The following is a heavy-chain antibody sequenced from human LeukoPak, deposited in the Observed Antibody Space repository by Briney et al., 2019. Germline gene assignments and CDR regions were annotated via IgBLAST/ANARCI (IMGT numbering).Heavy chain of an antibody. D-gene: IGHD3-22*01. J-gene: IGHJ4*02. CDR3: ARGRGYDRTGYVYYFDF. V-gene: IGHV1-8*01. CDR1: GYSFTSYD. Sequence: ASVKVSCKASGYSFTSYDINWVRQAPGQGFEWVGWMNPNSGNTGHAQEFQGRVTMTRDTSMSTAYMELSSLRYEDTAVYYCARGRGYDRTGYVYYFDFWGRGTLVTVSS. CDR2: MNPNSGNT.